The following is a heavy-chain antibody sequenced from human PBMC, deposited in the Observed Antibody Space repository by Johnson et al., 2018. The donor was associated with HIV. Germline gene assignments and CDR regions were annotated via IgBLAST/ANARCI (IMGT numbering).Heavy chain of an antibody. CDR2: IYSGGST. CDR1: GFTVSSNY. V-gene: IGHV3-66*01. D-gene: IGHD3-10*01. Sequence: VQLVESGGGLVQPGGSLRLSCAASGFTVSSNYMSWVRQAPGKGLEWVSVIYSGGSTYYADSVKGRFTISRDNSKNTLYLQMNSLGAEDTAVYYCARDIMRAGSYYDAFDIWGQGTMVTVSS. CDR3: ARDIMRAGSYYDAFDI. J-gene: IGHJ3*02.